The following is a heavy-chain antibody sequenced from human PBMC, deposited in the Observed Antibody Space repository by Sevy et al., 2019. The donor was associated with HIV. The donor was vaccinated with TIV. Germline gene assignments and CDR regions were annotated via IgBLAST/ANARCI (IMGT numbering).Heavy chain of an antibody. CDR2: ISASGGSI. CDR3: AGEDSGYEY. V-gene: IGHV3-23*01. CDR1: GFIFNSYP. J-gene: IGHJ4*02. D-gene: IGHD5-12*01. Sequence: GGSLRLSCAASGFIFNSYPISWVRQAPGKGLEWVSSISASGGSIYYADSVKGRFTISRDNSKKTVDLQMNSLRAGDTAVYYWAGEDSGYEYWGQGTLVTVSS.